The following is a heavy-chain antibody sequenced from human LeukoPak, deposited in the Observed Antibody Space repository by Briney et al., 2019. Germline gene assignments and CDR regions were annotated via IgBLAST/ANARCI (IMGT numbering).Heavy chain of an antibody. CDR2: IYSGGST. CDR1: GFTVSSNY. CDR3: ARWYSSGCHLDY. V-gene: IGHV3-53*01. D-gene: IGHD6-19*01. J-gene: IGHJ4*02. Sequence: GGSLRLSCAASGFTVSSNYMSWVRQAPGKGLEWVSVIYSGGSTYYADSVKGRFTISRDNSKNTLYLQMNSLRAEDTAVYYCARWYSSGCHLDYWGQGTLVTVSS.